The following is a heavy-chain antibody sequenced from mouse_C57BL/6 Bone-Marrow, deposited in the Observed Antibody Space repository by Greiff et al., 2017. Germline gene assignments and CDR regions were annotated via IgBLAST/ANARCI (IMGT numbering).Heavy chain of an antibody. Sequence: QVQLQQPGAELVMPGASVKLSCKASGYTFTSYGMHWVKQTPGQGLEWIGEIDPSDSYTNYNQKFKGKSILTADKSSSTAYMQLSSLTSEDSAVYYCAKFPQAMDYWGQGTSVTVSS. CDR3: AKFPQAMDY. V-gene: IGHV1-69*01. CDR1: GYTFTSYG. CDR2: IDPSDSYT. J-gene: IGHJ4*01.